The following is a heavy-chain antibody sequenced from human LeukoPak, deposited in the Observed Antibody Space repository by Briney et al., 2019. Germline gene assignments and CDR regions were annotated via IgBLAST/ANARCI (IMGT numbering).Heavy chain of an antibody. CDR2: IYYSGST. CDR1: GGSISSYY. V-gene: IGHV4-59*01. D-gene: IGHD2-2*01. CDR3: ARVSRADKTYYFDY. J-gene: IGHJ4*02. Sequence: PSETLSLTCTVSGGSISSYYWSWIRQPPGKGLEWIGYIYYSGSTNYNPSLKSRVTISVDTSKNQFSLKLSSVTAADTAVYYCARVSRADKTYYFDYWGQGTLVTVSS.